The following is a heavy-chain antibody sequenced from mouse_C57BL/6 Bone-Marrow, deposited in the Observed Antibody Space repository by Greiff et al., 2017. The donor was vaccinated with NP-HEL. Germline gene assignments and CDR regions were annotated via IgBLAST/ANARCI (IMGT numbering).Heavy chain of an antibody. CDR2: IHPNSGST. Sequence: QVQLQQPGAELVKPGASVKLSCKASGYTFTSYWMHWVKQRPGQGLEWIGMIHPNSGSTNYNEKFKSKATLTVDKSSSTAYMQLSSLTSEDSAVYYGARGTMSTTGNDYAMDYWGQGTSVTVSS. CDR1: GYTFTSYW. V-gene: IGHV1-64*01. CDR3: ARGTMSTTGNDYAMDY. D-gene: IGHD2-4*01. J-gene: IGHJ4*01.